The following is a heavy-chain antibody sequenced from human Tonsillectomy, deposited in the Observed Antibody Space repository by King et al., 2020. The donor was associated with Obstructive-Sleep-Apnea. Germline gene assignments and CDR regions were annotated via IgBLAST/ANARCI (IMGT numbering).Heavy chain of an antibody. CDR2: IRYDGSNK. CDR3: AKDPEWLPYYYYYYGMDV. CDR1: GFTFSSYG. Sequence: QLVQSGGGVVQPGRSLRLSCAASGFTFSSYGMHWVRQAPGKGLEWVAFIRYDGSNKYYADSVKGRFTISRDNSKNTLYLQMNSLRAEDTAVYYCAKDPEWLPYYYYYYGMDVWGHGTTVTVSS. D-gene: IGHD3-3*01. V-gene: IGHV3-30*02. J-gene: IGHJ6*02.